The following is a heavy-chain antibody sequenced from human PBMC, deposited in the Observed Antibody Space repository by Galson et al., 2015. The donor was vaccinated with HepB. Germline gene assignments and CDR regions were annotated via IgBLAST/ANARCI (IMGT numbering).Heavy chain of an antibody. Sequence: SLRLSCAASGFTFSDYYMSWIRQAPGKGLEWVSYISTSGITIYYADSVKGRFTISRDNAKNSLYLQMNSLRAEDTAVYYCARSFDWNYDGYWGQGTLVTVSS. J-gene: IGHJ4*02. D-gene: IGHD3-9*01. V-gene: IGHV3-11*01. CDR2: ISTSGITI. CDR3: ARSFDWNYDGY. CDR1: GFTFSDYY.